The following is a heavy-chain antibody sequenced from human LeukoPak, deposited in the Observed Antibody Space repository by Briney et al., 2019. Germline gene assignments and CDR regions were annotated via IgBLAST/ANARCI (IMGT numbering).Heavy chain of an antibody. CDR3: AKTGAGYYYMDV. CDR2: IRGSGGST. V-gene: IGHV3-23*01. Sequence: PGGSLRLSCAASGFTFSSYARSWVRQAPGKGLEGVSAIRGSGGSTSYADSVNGRFTISRDNSKNTLYLQMNSLRAEATAVYYCAKTGAGYYYMDVWGNGTTVTVSS. CDR1: GFTFSSYA. J-gene: IGHJ6*03. D-gene: IGHD7-27*01.